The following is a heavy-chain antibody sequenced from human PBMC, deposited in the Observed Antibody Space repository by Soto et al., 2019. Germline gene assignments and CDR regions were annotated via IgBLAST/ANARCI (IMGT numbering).Heavy chain of an antibody. CDR2: ISGTGNSV. J-gene: IGHJ4*02. V-gene: IGHV3-23*04. D-gene: IGHD1-1*01. Sequence: EVQLVESGGVLVQPGGSLRLSCVASGFTFNSFGMSWVRQAPGKGLEWVSAISGTGNSVYYADSVKGRFTISRDNSENTLYLQMTSLTAEDTAIYYCAKDQRPASITVEDYFDFWGRGTLVTVSS. CDR3: AKDQRPASITVEDYFDF. CDR1: GFTFNSFG.